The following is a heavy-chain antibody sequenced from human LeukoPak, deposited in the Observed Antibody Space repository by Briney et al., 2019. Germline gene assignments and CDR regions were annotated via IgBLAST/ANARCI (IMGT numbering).Heavy chain of an antibody. Sequence: SVKVSCKASGFTFTTSAVQWVRQARGQRLEWIGWNVVGSGNTNYAQKFQERVTITRDMSTSTVYMDLSSQRSEDTAVYYCAAASNYYDRSNYYSYAMDVWGQGTTVTVSS. CDR2: NVVGSGNT. D-gene: IGHD3-22*01. CDR3: AAASNYYDRSNYYSYAMDV. J-gene: IGHJ6*02. V-gene: IGHV1-58*01. CDR1: GFTFTTSA.